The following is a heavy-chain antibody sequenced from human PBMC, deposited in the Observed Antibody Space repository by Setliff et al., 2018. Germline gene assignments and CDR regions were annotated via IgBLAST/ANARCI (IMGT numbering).Heavy chain of an antibody. V-gene: IGHV4-61*02. CDR2: IYTSGST. CDR1: GGSISSGSYY. Sequence: SETLSLTCTVSGGSISSGSYYWSWIRQPAGKGLEWIGRIYTSGSTNYNPSLKSRVTISVDTSKNQFSLKLSSVTAADTAVYYCARDLYDYVWGTYRYHDAFDIWGQGTMVTVSS. CDR3: ARDLYDYVWGTYRYHDAFDI. J-gene: IGHJ3*02. D-gene: IGHD3-16*02.